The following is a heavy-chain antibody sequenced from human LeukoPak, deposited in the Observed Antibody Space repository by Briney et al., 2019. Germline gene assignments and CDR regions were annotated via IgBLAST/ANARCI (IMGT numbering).Heavy chain of an antibody. Sequence: GGSLRLSCAASGFTFSDYYMSWIRQAPGKGLEWVSYISSSGSTIYYADSVKGRFTITRDNAKNSLYLQMNSLRAEDTAVYYCARDFTRGNWFDPWGQGTLVTVSS. CDR3: ARDFTRGNWFDP. CDR2: ISSSGSTI. CDR1: GFTFSDYY. V-gene: IGHV3-11*01. J-gene: IGHJ5*02.